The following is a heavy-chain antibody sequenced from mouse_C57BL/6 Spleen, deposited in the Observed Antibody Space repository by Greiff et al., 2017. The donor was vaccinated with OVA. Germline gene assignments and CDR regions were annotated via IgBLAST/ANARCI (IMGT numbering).Heavy chain of an antibody. V-gene: IGHV1-55*01. J-gene: IGHJ4*01. CDR1: GYTFTSYW. D-gene: IGHD1-1*01. CDR2: IYPGSGST. Sequence: VQLQQPGAELVKPGASVKMSCKASGYTFTSYWITWVKQRPGQGLEWIGDIYPGSGSTNYNEKFKSKATLTVDTSSSTAYMQLSSLTSEDSAVYYCAREGGDYYGSSPYYYAMDYWGQGTSVTVSS. CDR3: AREGGDYYGSSPYYYAMDY.